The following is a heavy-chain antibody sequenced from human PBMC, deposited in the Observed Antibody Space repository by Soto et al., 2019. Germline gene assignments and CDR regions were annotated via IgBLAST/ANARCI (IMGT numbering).Heavy chain of an antibody. CDR1: GYTFNTNW. Sequence: GESLKISCKGSGYTFNTNWIGWVRQMPGKGLEWMGIIYPGDSDTRYSPSFQGQVTISADKSISTAYLQWSSLKASDTAMYYCARQVAHGYYFYGMDVWGQGTTVTVSS. V-gene: IGHV5-51*01. CDR2: IYPGDSDT. D-gene: IGHD5-12*01. CDR3: ARQVAHGYYFYGMDV. J-gene: IGHJ6*02.